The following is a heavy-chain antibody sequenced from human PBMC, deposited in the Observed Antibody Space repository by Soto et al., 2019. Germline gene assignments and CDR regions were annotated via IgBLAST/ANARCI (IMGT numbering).Heavy chain of an antibody. CDR2: IIPIFGTA. V-gene: IGHV1-69*06. Sequence: QVQLVQSGADVKKPGSAVKVSCKASGGTFIRYAISWVRQAPGQGLEWMGGIIPIFGTANYAQNFQGRVTITADKSTSTAYMELSSLRSEDTAVYYCAREGTSHCFDYWGQGTLVTVSS. D-gene: IGHD2-2*01. CDR1: GGTFIRYA. CDR3: AREGTSHCFDY. J-gene: IGHJ4*02.